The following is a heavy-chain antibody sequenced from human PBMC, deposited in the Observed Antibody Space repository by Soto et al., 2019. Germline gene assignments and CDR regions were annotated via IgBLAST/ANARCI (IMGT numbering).Heavy chain of an antibody. V-gene: IGHV4-31*03. CDR2: IYYSGST. J-gene: IGHJ6*02. D-gene: IGHD2-15*01. Sequence: SETLSLTCTVSGGSISSGDYYWSWIRQHPGRGLEWIGYIYYSGSTYYNPSLKSRVTISVDTSKNQFSLKLSSVTAADTAVYYCARGVYCSGGSCFLGYYYGMDVWGQGTTVTVSS. CDR3: ARGVYCSGGSCFLGYYYGMDV. CDR1: GGSISSGDYY.